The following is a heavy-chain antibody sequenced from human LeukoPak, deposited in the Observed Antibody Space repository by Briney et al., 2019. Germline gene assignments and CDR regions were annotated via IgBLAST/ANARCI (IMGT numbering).Heavy chain of an antibody. J-gene: IGHJ4*02. Sequence: SVKVSCKTSGLTFSTYAFTWVRQAPGQGLEWMGGIIPIFDTAIYAQKFRGRVTITADESTSTAYMELSTLSSEDTAVYYCARGPTYSIYAYWGQGTLVTVSS. CDR3: ARGPTYSIYAY. CDR2: IIPIFDTA. D-gene: IGHD4-11*01. V-gene: IGHV1-69*13. CDR1: GLTFSTYA.